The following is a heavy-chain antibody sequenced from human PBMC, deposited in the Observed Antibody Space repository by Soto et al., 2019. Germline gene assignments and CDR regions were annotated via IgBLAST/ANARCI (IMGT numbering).Heavy chain of an antibody. V-gene: IGHV3-30*18. CDR3: AKDRAELEFDN. D-gene: IGHD1-26*01. Sequence: QVQLVESGGGVVQPGRSLRLSCAASGFTFSNYAMHWVRQAPGKGLEWVALISFDATNKDYADSVKGRFTISRDNSKNTLYLQMNSLRAEDTAVYYCAKDRAELEFDNWGLGTLVTVSS. CDR1: GFTFSNYA. CDR2: ISFDATNK. J-gene: IGHJ4*02.